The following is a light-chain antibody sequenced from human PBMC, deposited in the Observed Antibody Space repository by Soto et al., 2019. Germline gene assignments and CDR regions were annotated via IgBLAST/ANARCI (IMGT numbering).Light chain of an antibody. CDR2: GGS. Sequence: EIVLTQSPGTLSLSPGERATLSCRASQSVSSSYLAWYQQKPGQAPRLLLYGGSSRATGIPDRFSGSGAGTDFTLTISRLEPEDSAVYYCQQYVSSPWTFGQGTKVEIK. V-gene: IGKV3-20*01. CDR3: QQYVSSPWT. CDR1: QSVSSSY. J-gene: IGKJ1*01.